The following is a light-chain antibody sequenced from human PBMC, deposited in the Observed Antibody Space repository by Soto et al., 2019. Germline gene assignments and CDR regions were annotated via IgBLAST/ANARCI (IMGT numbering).Light chain of an antibody. Sequence: QSVLTQPASVSGSPGQSITISCTGTSSDVGRYNYVSWYQQHPGKAPKLIVYDVGNRPSGVSNRFSGSKSANTASLTISGLQAEDEADYYCSSYSSSTNPYVFGPGTKLTVL. CDR2: DVG. V-gene: IGLV2-14*03. J-gene: IGLJ1*01. CDR3: SSYSSSTNPYV. CDR1: SSDVGRYNY.